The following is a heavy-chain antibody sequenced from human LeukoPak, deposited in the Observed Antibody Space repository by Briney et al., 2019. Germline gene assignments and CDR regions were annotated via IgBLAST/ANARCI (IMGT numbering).Heavy chain of an antibody. V-gene: IGHV4-30-2*01. CDR3: ARAWFGQFQYYFDY. D-gene: IGHD3-10*01. Sequence: SQTLSLTCAVYGGSISSGVYSWNWIRQPPGTGLEWIGYIYHTGSTYYNPSLKSRVTISVDRSKNQFSLKLSSVTAADTAVYYCARAWFGQFQYYFDYWGQGTRVTVSS. CDR1: GGSISSGVYS. J-gene: IGHJ4*02. CDR2: IYHTGST.